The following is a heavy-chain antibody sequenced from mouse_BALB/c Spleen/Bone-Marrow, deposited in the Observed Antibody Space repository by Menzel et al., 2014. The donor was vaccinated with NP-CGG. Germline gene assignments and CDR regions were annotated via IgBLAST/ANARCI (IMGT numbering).Heavy chain of an antibody. D-gene: IGHD4-1*01. Sequence: EVQLQQSGAELVKPGASVKLSCTASGLNIKDTYMHWVKQRPEQGLEWIGRIDPANDNTKYDPKFQGKATITADTSSNTAYLQLSSLTSEDTAVYYCARWEYYAMDYWGQGTSVTVSS. J-gene: IGHJ4*01. V-gene: IGHV14-3*02. CDR2: IDPANDNT. CDR1: GLNIKDTY. CDR3: ARWEYYAMDY.